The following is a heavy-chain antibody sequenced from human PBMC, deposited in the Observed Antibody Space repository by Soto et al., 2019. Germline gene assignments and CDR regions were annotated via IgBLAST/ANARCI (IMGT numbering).Heavy chain of an antibody. CDR1: GFTFSSYS. CDR3: AREERGQWLPQPWFDP. J-gene: IGHJ5*02. Sequence: EVQLVESGGGLVQPGGSLRLSCAASGFTFSSYSMNWVRQAPGKGLEWVSYISSSSSTIYYADSVKGRFTISRDNAKNSLYLQLNGLRAEDTAVYYCAREERGQWLPQPWFDPWGQGTLVTVSS. D-gene: IGHD6-19*01. V-gene: IGHV3-48*01. CDR2: ISSSSSTI.